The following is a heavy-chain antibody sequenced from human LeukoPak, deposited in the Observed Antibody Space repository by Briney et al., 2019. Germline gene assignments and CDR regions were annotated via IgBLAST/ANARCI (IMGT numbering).Heavy chain of an antibody. J-gene: IGHJ4*02. D-gene: IGHD3-22*01. CDR1: GFTFSSHS. Sequence: GGSLRLSCAASGFTFSSHSMNWVRQAPGKGLEWVSYISSSSSTIYYADSVKGRFTISRDNAKNSLYLQMNSLRAEDTAVYYCAREAYYYEDWGQGTLVTVSS. V-gene: IGHV3-48*01. CDR2: ISSSSSTI. CDR3: AREAYYYED.